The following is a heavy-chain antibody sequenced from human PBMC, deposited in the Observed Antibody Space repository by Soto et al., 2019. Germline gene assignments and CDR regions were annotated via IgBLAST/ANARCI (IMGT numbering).Heavy chain of an antibody. CDR1: GGTFSSYA. J-gene: IGHJ3*02. V-gene: IGHV1-69*01. Sequence: QVQLAQSGAEVKKPGSSVKVSCKASGGTFSSYAISWVRQAPGQGLEWMGGIIPIFGTANYAQKFQGRVTITADESMNTAYMELSSLRSEDTAVYYCAMGDNYDSSGYSHAFDIWGQGTMVTVSS. CDR3: AMGDNYDSSGYSHAFDI. D-gene: IGHD3-22*01. CDR2: IIPIFGTA.